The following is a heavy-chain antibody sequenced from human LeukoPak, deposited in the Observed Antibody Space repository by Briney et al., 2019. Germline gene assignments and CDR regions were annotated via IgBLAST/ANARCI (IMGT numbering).Heavy chain of an antibody. V-gene: IGHV4-34*01. Sequence: PSETLSLTCAVYGGSFSGYYWSWIRQPPGKGLEWIGEINHSGSTNYNPSLKSRVTISVDTSKNQFSLKLSSVTAADTAVYYCARGSRDSSSWYDNWGQGTLVTVSS. CDR2: INHSGST. CDR1: GGSFSGYY. CDR3: ARGSRDSSSWYDN. J-gene: IGHJ4*02. D-gene: IGHD6-13*01.